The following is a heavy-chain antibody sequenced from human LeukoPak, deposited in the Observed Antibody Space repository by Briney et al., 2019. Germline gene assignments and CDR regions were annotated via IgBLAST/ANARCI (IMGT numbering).Heavy chain of an antibody. D-gene: IGHD6-19*01. CDR1: GYTFTGYY. CDR2: INPNSGGT. Sequence: GASVKVSCKASGYTFTGYYMHWVRQAPGPGLEWMGWINPNSGGTNYAQKFQGRVTMTRDTSISTAYMELSRLRSDDTAVYYCARDSGGLAALDYWGQGTLVTVSS. CDR3: ARDSGGLAALDY. V-gene: IGHV1-2*02. J-gene: IGHJ4*02.